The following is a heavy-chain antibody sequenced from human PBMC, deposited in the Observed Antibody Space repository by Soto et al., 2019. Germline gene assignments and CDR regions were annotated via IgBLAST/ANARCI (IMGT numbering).Heavy chain of an antibody. CDR1: GGSFSGYY. D-gene: IGHD3-10*01. J-gene: IGHJ6*02. Sequence: SETLSLTCAVYGGSFSGYYWSWIRQPPGKGLEWIGEINRSGSTNYNPSLKSRVTISVDTSKNQFSLKLSSVTAADTAVYYCARGFIYYGSGSYYNKDYYYGMDVWGQGTTVTVSS. V-gene: IGHV4-34*01. CDR3: ARGFIYYGSGSYYNKDYYYGMDV. CDR2: INRSGST.